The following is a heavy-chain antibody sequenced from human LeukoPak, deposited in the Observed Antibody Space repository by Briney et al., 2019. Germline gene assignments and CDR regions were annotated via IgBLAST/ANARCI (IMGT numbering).Heavy chain of an antibody. CDR1: GYSFTTYW. CDR3: ARTTSGAYDWAHDY. Sequence: PGESLKISCKGSGYSFTTYWIGWVRQMPGKGLEWMGIIYAGDSNTRYSPSFQGQVTISADKSISTAYLQWSSLKASDTAMYYCARTTSGAYDWAHDYWGQGTLVTVSS. J-gene: IGHJ4*02. V-gene: IGHV5-51*01. CDR2: IYAGDSNT. D-gene: IGHD5-12*01.